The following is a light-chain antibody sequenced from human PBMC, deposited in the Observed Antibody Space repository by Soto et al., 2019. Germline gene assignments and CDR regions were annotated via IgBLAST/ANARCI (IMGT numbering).Light chain of an antibody. CDR2: EVR. Sequence: SVLTRPASVSGSPGRSIASACAGTMRDVGAYNLVSWYQQHPGRVPQLIIYEVRNRPSGISFRFSGSKSGNTASLTISGLQAEDEADYYCSSFTSKSTLIFGGGTKVTV. CDR1: MRDVGAYNL. V-gene: IGLV2-14*01. CDR3: SSFTSKSTLI. J-gene: IGLJ2*01.